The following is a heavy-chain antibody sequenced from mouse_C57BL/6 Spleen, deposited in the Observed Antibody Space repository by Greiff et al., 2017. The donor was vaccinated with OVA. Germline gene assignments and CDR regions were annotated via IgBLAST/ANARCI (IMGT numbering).Heavy chain of an antibody. Sequence: VQLQQSGPELVKPGASVKISCKASGYAFSSSWMNWVKQRPGKGLEWIGRIYPGDGDTNYNGKFKGKATLTADKSSSTAYMQLSSLTSEDSAVYFCARFPFITTVVAPYYAMDYWGQGTSVTVSS. V-gene: IGHV1-82*01. J-gene: IGHJ4*01. D-gene: IGHD1-1*01. CDR1: GYAFSSSW. CDR3: ARFPFITTVVAPYYAMDY. CDR2: IYPGDGDT.